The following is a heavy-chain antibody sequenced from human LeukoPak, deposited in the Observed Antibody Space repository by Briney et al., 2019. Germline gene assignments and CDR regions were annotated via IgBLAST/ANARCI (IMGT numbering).Heavy chain of an antibody. CDR1: GFTFSSYS. CDR3: ARDRSGYSPYYFDY. D-gene: IGHD3-22*01. J-gene: IGHJ4*02. V-gene: IGHV3-48*04. Sequence: GGSLRLSCAASGFTFSSYSMNWVRQAPGKGLEWVSYISSSSSTIYYADSVKGRFTISRDNAKNSLYLQMNSLRAEDTAVYYCARDRSGYSPYYFDYWGQGTLVTVSS. CDR2: ISSSSSTI.